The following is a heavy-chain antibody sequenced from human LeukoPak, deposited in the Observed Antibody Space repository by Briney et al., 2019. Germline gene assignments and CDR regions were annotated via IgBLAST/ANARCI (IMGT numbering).Heavy chain of an antibody. CDR2: ISCNSCSI. D-gene: IGHD3-10*01. V-gene: IGHV3-9*01. Sequence: GGALRLSCAASGFTFHDYAMHWVRQAPGKGLEWVSGISCNSCSIVYADSVNGLFTISIDNAKNSLYLQMNSLRAEDTALYYCAKDGGAKGIITTVFDYWGQGTLVTVSS. CDR3: AKDGGAKGIITTVFDY. J-gene: IGHJ4*02. CDR1: GFTFHDYA.